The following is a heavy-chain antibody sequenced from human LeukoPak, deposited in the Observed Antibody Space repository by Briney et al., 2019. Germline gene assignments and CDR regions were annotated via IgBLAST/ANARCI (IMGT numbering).Heavy chain of an antibody. V-gene: IGHV1-2*02. CDR1: GYTFTGYY. Sequence: ASVKVSCKPSGYTFTGYYIHWVRQAPGQGLEWMGWINPNSGGTSCAQKFQGRVTMSREPSISTAYMELSRLRSDDTAVYYCARDPTEISRSYYYDSSSLGAFDIWGQGTMVTVSS. D-gene: IGHD3-22*01. CDR3: ARDPTEISRSYYYDSSSLGAFDI. CDR2: INPNSGGT. J-gene: IGHJ3*02.